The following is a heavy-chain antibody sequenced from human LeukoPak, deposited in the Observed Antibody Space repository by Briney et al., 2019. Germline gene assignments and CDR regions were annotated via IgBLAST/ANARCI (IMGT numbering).Heavy chain of an antibody. CDR1: GFTFDDYA. J-gene: IGHJ6*03. Sequence: QPGRSLGLSCAASGFTFDDYAMHWVRQAPGKGLEWVSGISWNSGSIGYADSVKGRFTISRDNAKNSLYLQMNSLRAEDMALYYCAKSSGSYYYYYYMDVWGKGTTVTVSS. CDR3: AKSSGSYYYYYYMDV. CDR2: ISWNSGSI. V-gene: IGHV3-9*03. D-gene: IGHD1-26*01.